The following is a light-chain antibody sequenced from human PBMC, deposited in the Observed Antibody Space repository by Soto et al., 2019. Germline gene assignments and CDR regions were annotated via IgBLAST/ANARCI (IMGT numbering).Light chain of an antibody. Sequence: QSVLTQPASVSGSPGQSITISCTGTSSDVGAYSYVSWYQQHPGKAPKLMIYEVSNRPSGVSNRFSGSKSGNTASLAISGLQAEDEADYYCSSYTISSTLVCGTGTKVTVL. CDR2: EVS. CDR3: SSYTISSTLV. V-gene: IGLV2-14*01. J-gene: IGLJ1*01. CDR1: SSDVGAYSY.